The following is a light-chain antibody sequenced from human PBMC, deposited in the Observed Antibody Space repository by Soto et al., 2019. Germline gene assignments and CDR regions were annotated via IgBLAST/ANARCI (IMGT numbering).Light chain of an antibody. V-gene: IGKV1-39*01. CDR1: QSISSY. Sequence: DIQMTQSPSSLSASVGDRVTITCRASQSISSYLNWYQQKPGKAPKLLIYAASSLQSGVPSRFSCSGSGTDFTLTISSLQPEDFATYYCQQSYSTPPGFGQGTKVEIK. J-gene: IGKJ1*01. CDR3: QQSYSTPPG. CDR2: AAS.